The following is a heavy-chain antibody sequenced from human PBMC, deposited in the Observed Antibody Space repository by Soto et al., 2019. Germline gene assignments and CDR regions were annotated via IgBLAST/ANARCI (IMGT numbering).Heavy chain of an antibody. Sequence: EVQLVESGGGLVQPGRSLKLSCAASGFTFDDYAMHWVRHTPGKGLEGVSGISWNGGSIGHADSVKGRFTISRDNAKNSLYLQMNSLRTEDTALDYCARGGYNYGYYFDYWGQGILVTVSS. CDR2: ISWNGGSI. D-gene: IGHD5-18*01. V-gene: IGHV3-9*01. CDR3: ARGGYNYGYYFDY. CDR1: GFTFDDYA. J-gene: IGHJ4*02.